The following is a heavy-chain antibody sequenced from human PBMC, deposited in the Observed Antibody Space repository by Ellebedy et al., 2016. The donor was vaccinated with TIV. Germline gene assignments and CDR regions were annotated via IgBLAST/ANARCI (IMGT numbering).Heavy chain of an antibody. CDR2: IWFDGSHK. CDR3: ARRGYCSGGSCASVPFDY. D-gene: IGHD2-15*01. CDR1: GFTFSSYG. V-gene: IGHV3-33*01. J-gene: IGHJ4*02. Sequence: PGGSLRLSCAASGFTFSSYGMHWVRQAPDKGLEWVAVIWFDGSHKYCVDSVKGRFTISRDNSKNTLYLQMNSLRAEDMAVYYCARRGYCSGGSCASVPFDYWGQGTLVTVSS.